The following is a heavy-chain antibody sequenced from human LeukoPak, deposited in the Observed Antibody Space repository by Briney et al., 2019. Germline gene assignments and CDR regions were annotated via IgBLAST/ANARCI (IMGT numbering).Heavy chain of an antibody. Sequence: SETLSLTCTVSGGSISGCYWSWIRQPPGKGLEWIGYIYYSGSTNYNPSLKSRVTISVDTSKNQFSLKLSSVTAADTAVYYCARDPGFLEWLGACDIWGQGTMVTVSS. CDR1: GGSISGCY. CDR3: ARDPGFLEWLGACDI. V-gene: IGHV4-59*01. D-gene: IGHD3-3*01. J-gene: IGHJ3*02. CDR2: IYYSGST.